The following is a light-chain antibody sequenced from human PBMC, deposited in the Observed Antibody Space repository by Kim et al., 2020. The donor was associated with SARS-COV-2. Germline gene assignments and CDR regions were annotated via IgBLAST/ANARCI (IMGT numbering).Light chain of an antibody. Sequence: SYELTQPPSVSVSPGQTASITCSGDKLGDKYACWYQQKPGQSPVVVIYQDSKRPSGIPERFSGSNSGNTATLNISGTQAMDEADYYCQAWDSRVVFGGGT. J-gene: IGLJ2*01. CDR3: QAWDSRVV. CDR1: KLGDKY. V-gene: IGLV3-1*01. CDR2: QDS.